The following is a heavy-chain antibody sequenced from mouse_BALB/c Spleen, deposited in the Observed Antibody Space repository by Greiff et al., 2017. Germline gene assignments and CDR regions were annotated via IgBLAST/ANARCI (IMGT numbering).Heavy chain of an antibody. CDR3: ARGYGYDAFAY. D-gene: IGHD2-2*01. J-gene: IGHJ3*01. Sequence: VQLQQSGAELVRPGTSVKVSCKASGYAFTNYLIEWVKQRPGQGLEWIGVINPGSGGTNYNEKFKGKATLTADKSSSTAYMQLSSLTSDDSAVYFFARGYGYDAFAYWGQGTLVTVSA. CDR1: GYAFTNYL. CDR2: INPGSGGT. V-gene: IGHV1-54*03.